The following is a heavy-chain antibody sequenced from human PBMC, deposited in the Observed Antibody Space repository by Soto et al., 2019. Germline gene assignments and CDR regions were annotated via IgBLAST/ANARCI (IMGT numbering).Heavy chain of an antibody. Sequence: QVQLVQSGAEVKKPGASVKVSCKASGYTFTSYAMHWVRQAPGQRLEWMGWINAGNGNTKYSQKFQGRVTITRDTSANTAYMELSSLRSEDTAVDYCARDLGVGAASDYGGQGTLVTVSS. CDR3: ARDLGVGAASDY. J-gene: IGHJ4*02. CDR2: INAGNGNT. D-gene: IGHD3-16*01. V-gene: IGHV1-3*01. CDR1: GYTFTSYA.